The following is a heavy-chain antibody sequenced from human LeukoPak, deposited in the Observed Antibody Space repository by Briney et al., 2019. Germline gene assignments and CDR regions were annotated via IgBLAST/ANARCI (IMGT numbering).Heavy chain of an antibody. Sequence: SETLSLTCTVSGYSISSGNYWDWIRQPPGKGLEWIGSIYHSGSTYYNPSLKSRVTISVDTSKKQFSLKLSSVTAADTAVYYCARETPYGSGSYPFDYWGQGILVTVSS. CDR1: GYSISSGNY. CDR3: ARETPYGSGSYPFDY. CDR2: IYHSGST. V-gene: IGHV4-38-2*02. J-gene: IGHJ4*02. D-gene: IGHD3-10*01.